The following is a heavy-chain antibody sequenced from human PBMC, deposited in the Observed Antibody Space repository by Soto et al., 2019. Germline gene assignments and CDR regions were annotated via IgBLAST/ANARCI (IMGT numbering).Heavy chain of an antibody. CDR2: IIPIFGTA. J-gene: IGHJ6*02. V-gene: IGHV1-69*12. Sequence: QVQLVQSGAEVKKPGSSVKVSCKASGGTFSSYAISWVRQAPGQGLEWMGGIIPIFGTANYAQKFQGRVTITAAESTSTAYIELRSLRSEDTAVYYCASQQLGPSYYYGMDVWGQGTTVTVSS. CDR1: GGTFSSYA. CDR3: ASQQLGPSYYYGMDV. D-gene: IGHD6-6*01.